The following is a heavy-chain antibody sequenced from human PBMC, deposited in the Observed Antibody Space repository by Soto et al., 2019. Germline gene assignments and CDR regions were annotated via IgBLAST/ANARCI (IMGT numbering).Heavy chain of an antibody. Sequence: QVQLVQSGAEVTKPGASVKLSCRTSGYTFTHYYIHWVRQAPGQGLEWLAIINPASGSTNYAQDFQGRVTLTMDTSTTQVYMELSGLRAEDTAIFYCARDLAAGDHWGQGTLVTVSS. D-gene: IGHD6-13*01. CDR3: ARDLAAGDH. CDR1: GYTFTHYY. V-gene: IGHV1-46*01. J-gene: IGHJ4*02. CDR2: INPASGST.